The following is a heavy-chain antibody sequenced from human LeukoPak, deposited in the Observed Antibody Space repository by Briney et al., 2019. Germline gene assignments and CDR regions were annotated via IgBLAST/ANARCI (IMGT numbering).Heavy chain of an antibody. V-gene: IGHV1-69*01. CDR2: IIPIFGTA. J-gene: IGHJ6*03. CDR3: ARPPTTVTSSWGYMDV. Sequence: VASVKVSCKASGGTFSSYAISWVRQAPGQGLEWMGGIIPIFGTANYAQKFQGRVTITADESTSTAYMELSSLRSEDTAVYYCARPPTTVTSSWGYMDVWGKGTTVTVSS. D-gene: IGHD4-17*01. CDR1: GGTFSSYA.